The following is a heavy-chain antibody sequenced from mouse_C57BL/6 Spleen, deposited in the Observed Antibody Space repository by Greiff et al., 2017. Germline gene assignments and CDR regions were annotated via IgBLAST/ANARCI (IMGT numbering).Heavy chain of an antibody. Sequence: EVQLQQSGPELVKPGASVKISCKASGYTFTDYYMNWVKQSHGKSLEWIGDINPNNGGTSYNQKFKGKATLTVDKSSSTAYMELRSLTSEDSAVYYCARCGGSSGYGKAMDYWGQGTSVTVSS. CDR3: ARCGGSSGYGKAMDY. J-gene: IGHJ4*01. V-gene: IGHV1-26*01. D-gene: IGHD3-2*02. CDR2: INPNNGGT. CDR1: GYTFTDYY.